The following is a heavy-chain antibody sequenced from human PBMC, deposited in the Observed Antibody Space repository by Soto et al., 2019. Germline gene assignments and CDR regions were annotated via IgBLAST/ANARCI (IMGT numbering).Heavy chain of an antibody. J-gene: IGHJ4*02. Sequence: GGSLRLSCAASGFIFSSYAMSWFRQAPGKGLEWVSAISGSGSSTYYADSVKGRFTISRDNSKNTLYLQMNSLRAEDTAVYYCAYSSTPFDYWGQGTLVTVSS. D-gene: IGHD6-13*01. CDR1: GFIFSSYA. V-gene: IGHV3-23*01. CDR2: ISGSGSST. CDR3: AYSSTPFDY.